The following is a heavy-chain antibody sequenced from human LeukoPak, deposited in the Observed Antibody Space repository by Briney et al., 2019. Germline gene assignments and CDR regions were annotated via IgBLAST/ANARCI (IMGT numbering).Heavy chain of an antibody. CDR1: GFTFDNYG. Sequence: GGSLRLSCAASGFTFDNYGMNWVRQAPGKGLEWVSGVNWNGGSTGYADSVKGRFTISRDNAKNSLYLQMNSLRAEDTALYYCARDGSYYALDYWGQGTLVTVSS. CDR2: VNWNGGST. D-gene: IGHD1-26*01. CDR3: ARDGSYYALDY. V-gene: IGHV3-20*04. J-gene: IGHJ4*02.